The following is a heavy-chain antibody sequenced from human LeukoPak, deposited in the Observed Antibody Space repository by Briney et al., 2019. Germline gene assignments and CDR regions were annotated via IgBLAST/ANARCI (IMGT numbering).Heavy chain of an antibody. J-gene: IGHJ4*02. CDR2: IYHSGRT. Sequence: SETLSLTCTVSGYSISSADYWGWIRQPPRKGLEWIGSIYHSGRTYYNPSLKSRVTISVDTSKNQFSLKLSSVTAADTAVYYCARERTLFPGDSSGYFDYWGQGTLVTVSS. D-gene: IGHD3-22*01. V-gene: IGHV4-38-2*02. CDR1: GYSISSADY. CDR3: ARERTLFPGDSSGYFDY.